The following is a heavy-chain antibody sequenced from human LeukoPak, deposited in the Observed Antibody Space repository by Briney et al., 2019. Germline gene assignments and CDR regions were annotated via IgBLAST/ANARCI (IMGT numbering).Heavy chain of an antibody. J-gene: IGHJ6*03. CDR3: ARDPLYDFWSGYPYYMDV. D-gene: IGHD3-3*01. CDR2: IYTSGST. Sequence: SETLSLTCAVSGGSFSGYYWSWIRQPAGKGLEWIGRIYTSGSTNYNPSLKSRVTMSVDTSKNQFSLKLSSVTAADTAVYYCARDPLYDFWSGYPYYMDVWGKGTTVTVSS. V-gene: IGHV4-4*07. CDR1: GGSFSGYY.